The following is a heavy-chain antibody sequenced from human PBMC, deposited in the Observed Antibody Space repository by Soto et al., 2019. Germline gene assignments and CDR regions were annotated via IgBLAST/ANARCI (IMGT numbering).Heavy chain of an antibody. D-gene: IGHD6-19*01. CDR1: GFTFSSYG. CDR2: IWYDGSNK. CDR3: ARITQIAVAGTRFGYFDL. V-gene: IGHV3-33*01. Sequence: GGSLRLSCAASGFTFSSYGMHWVRQAPGKGLEWVAVIWYDGSNKYYADSVKGRFTISRDNSKNTLYLQMNSLGAEDTAVYYCARITQIAVAGTRFGYFDLWGRGTLVTVSS. J-gene: IGHJ2*01.